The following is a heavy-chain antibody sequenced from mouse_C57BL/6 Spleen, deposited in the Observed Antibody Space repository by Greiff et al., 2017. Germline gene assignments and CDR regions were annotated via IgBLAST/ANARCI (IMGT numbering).Heavy chain of an antibody. V-gene: IGHV5-6*01. CDR3: ARDGVYYYGSSHFDY. CDR1: GFTFSSYG. J-gene: IGHJ2*01. CDR2: ISSGGSYT. D-gene: IGHD1-1*01. Sequence: EVKLMESGGDLVKPGGSLKLSCAASGFTFSSYGMSWVRQTPDKRLEWVATISSGGSYTYYPDSVKGRFTISRDNAKNTLYLQMSSLKSEDTAMYYCARDGVYYYGSSHFDYWGQGTTLTVSS.